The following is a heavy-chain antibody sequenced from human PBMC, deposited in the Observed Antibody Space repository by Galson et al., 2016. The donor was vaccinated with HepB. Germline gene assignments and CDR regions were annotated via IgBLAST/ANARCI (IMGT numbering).Heavy chain of an antibody. CDR3: NRLPYENSGYDGS. Sequence: SLRLSCAASGFTFSRSAMHWVRQTSGKGLEWVGRIRSKSHNFATEYAASVTGRFTISRDDSKNMAYLQMNGLKTEDTAMYYCNRLPYENSGYDGSWGQGTLVTVSS. CDR1: GFTFSRSA. J-gene: IGHJ4*02. CDR2: IRSKSHNFAT. V-gene: IGHV3-73*01. D-gene: IGHD3-22*01.